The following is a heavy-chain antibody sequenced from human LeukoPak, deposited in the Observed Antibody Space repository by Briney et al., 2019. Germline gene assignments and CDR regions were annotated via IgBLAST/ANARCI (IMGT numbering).Heavy chain of an antibody. Sequence: ASVKVSCKASGYTFTGYYIHWGRQAPGQGLKWMGWINPNSGGTNYAQKFQGRVTMPRATSISTAYMELSRLRSDDTALYYCARDIAQQLADFWGQGTLVTVSS. J-gene: IGHJ4*02. CDR3: ARDIAQQLADF. V-gene: IGHV1-2*02. CDR1: GYTFTGYY. D-gene: IGHD6-13*01. CDR2: INPNSGGT.